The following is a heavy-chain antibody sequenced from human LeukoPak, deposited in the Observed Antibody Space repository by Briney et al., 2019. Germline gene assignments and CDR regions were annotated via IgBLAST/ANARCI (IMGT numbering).Heavy chain of an antibody. CDR1: GLTFSIHW. CDR3: AREGGYSSSWYGF. J-gene: IGHJ5*01. Sequence: GGSLRLSCAASGLTFSIHWMNWVRQTPGKGLEWVSYISRSSTTIYYADSVKGRFTISRDNAKNSLYLQMNSLGAEDTAVYYCAREGGYSSSWYGFWGQGTLVTVSS. CDR2: ISRSSTTI. D-gene: IGHD6-13*01. V-gene: IGHV3-48*01.